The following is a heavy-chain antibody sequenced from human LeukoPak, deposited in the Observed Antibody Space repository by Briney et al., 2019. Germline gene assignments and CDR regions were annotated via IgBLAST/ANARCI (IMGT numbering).Heavy chain of an antibody. V-gene: IGHV4-31*03. CDR1: GGSISSGSNY. Sequence: PSKTLSLTCTVSGGSISSGSNYWTWIRQHPGKGLEWIGYIHYSGTTDYNPSLKSRASMSLDTSKNRFSLKLSSVTAADTAVYYCARDVSAYDSRGYESVGYVDYWGQGTLVTVSS. J-gene: IGHJ4*02. D-gene: IGHD3-22*01. CDR3: ARDVSAYDSRGYESVGYVDY. CDR2: IHYSGTT.